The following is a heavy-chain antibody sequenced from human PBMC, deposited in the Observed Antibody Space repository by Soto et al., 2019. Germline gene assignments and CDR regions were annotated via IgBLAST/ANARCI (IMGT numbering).Heavy chain of an antibody. J-gene: IGHJ6*02. V-gene: IGHV1-8*01. CDR1: GYTFTSYD. CDR2: MNPNSGNT. D-gene: IGHD2-2*01. Sequence: GAPVKVSCKASGYTFTSYDINWVRQATGQGLEWMGWMNPNSGNTGYAQKFQGRVTMTRNTSISTAYMELSSLRSEDTAVYYCARSRVVVPAAMIRTRSYGMDVWGQGTTVTVSS. CDR3: ARSRVVVPAAMIRTRSYGMDV.